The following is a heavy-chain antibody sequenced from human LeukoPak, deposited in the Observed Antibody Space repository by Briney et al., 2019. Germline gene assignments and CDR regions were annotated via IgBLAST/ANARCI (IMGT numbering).Heavy chain of an antibody. CDR2: IYYSGST. CDR1: GGSISSGGYY. Sequence: SQTLSLTRTVSGGSISSGGYYWSWIRQHPGKGLEWIGYIYYSGSTYYNPSLKSRVTISVDTSKNQFSLKLSSVTAADTAVYYCARLSRITMVRGVIYWFDPWGQGTLVTVSS. D-gene: IGHD3-10*01. CDR3: ARLSRITMVRGVIYWFDP. J-gene: IGHJ5*02. V-gene: IGHV4-31*03.